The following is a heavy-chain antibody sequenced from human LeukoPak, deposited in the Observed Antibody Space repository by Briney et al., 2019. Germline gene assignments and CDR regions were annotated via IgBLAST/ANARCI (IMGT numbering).Heavy chain of an antibody. V-gene: IGHV3-21*01. Sequence: GGSLRLSCAASGFTFSSYSMNWVRQAPGKGLEWVSSISSSSSYIYYADSVKGRFTISRDNAKNTLYLQMNSLRAEDTAVYYCARDVPHNWFDTWGQGTLVTVSS. CDR1: GFTFSSYS. CDR3: ARDVPHNWFDT. J-gene: IGHJ5*02. CDR2: ISSSSSYI.